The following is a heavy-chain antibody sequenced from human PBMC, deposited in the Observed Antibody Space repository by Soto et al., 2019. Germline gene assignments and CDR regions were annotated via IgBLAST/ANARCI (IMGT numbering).Heavy chain of an antibody. D-gene: IGHD6-6*01. J-gene: IGHJ5*02. Sequence: EVQLVESGGGLVQPGGSLRLSCAASGFTFSSYWMSWVRQAPGKGLEWVANIKQDGSEKYYVDSVKGRFTISRDNAKNSLYLQMNSLRAEDTAEYYCARSIAARLNWFDPWGQGTLVTVSS. CDR2: IKQDGSEK. CDR3: ARSIAARLNWFDP. V-gene: IGHV3-7*01. CDR1: GFTFSSYW.